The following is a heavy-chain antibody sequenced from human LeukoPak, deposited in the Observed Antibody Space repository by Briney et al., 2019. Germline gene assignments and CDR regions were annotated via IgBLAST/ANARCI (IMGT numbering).Heavy chain of an antibody. D-gene: IGHD2/OR15-2a*01. Sequence: ATVKISCKASGYTFTEHYIHWVQQAPGGGLEWMGRVGPEDGEALYAEKFLGRVTITADTSSDTAYMELNSLGSEDTARYYCVNSNSGDFYAFDDWGQGTQVIVSS. CDR3: VNSNSGDFYAFDD. V-gene: IGHV1-69-2*01. CDR1: GYTFTEHY. J-gene: IGHJ4*02. CDR2: VGPEDGEA.